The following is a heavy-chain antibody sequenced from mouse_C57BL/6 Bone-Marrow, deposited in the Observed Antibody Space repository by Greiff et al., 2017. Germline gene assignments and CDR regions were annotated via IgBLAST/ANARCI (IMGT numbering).Heavy chain of an antibody. CDR2: IDPSDSYT. Sequence: VQLQQPGAELVMPGASVKLSCKASGYTFTSYWMHWVKQRPGKGLEWIGEIDPSDSYTNYNQKFKGKSTLTVDKSSSTAYMQISSLTSEDSAVYYCAREVYSGDFDYWGQGTTLTVSS. D-gene: IGHD1-3*01. CDR3: AREVYSGDFDY. V-gene: IGHV1-69*01. J-gene: IGHJ2*01. CDR1: GYTFTSYW.